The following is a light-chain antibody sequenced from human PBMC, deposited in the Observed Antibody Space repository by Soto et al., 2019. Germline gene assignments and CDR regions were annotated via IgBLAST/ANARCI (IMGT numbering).Light chain of an antibody. CDR2: AAS. J-gene: IGKJ4*01. Sequence: DIQLTQSPSSLPASVGDRVTITCRASQSIARALNWFQQKPGKAPKLLIFAASSLQSGVPSRFSGSGSGTDFALTITSVQPEDFATYFCQQNYNTPLTFGGGTKVEIK. CDR1: QSIARA. V-gene: IGKV1-39*01. CDR3: QQNYNTPLT.